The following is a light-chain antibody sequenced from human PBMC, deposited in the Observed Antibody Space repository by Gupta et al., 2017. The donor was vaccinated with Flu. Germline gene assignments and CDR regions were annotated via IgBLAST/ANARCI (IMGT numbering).Light chain of an antibody. Sequence: QSALTQPPSVSGSPGQSLTISCTGSRTDVGGYDYVPWYQQYPGKAPKLMMYEVNSRPSGVSDRFSAATSGSDASLTISGLQAEDEAIDYCSSYTSSSTLDVVFGGGTKVTVL. J-gene: IGLJ2*01. CDR3: SSYTSSSTLDVV. CDR2: EVN. CDR1: RTDVGGYDY. V-gene: IGLV2-14*01.